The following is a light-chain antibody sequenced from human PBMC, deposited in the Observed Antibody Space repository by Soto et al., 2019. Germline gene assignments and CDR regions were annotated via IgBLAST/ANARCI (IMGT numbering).Light chain of an antibody. CDR3: QQYNDWPPVT. Sequence: ETVMTQSPATQSVSPGERATLSCRASQSVSSNLAWYQQKPGQAPRLLIFGASTRATGIPARFSGSGSGTEYTLTISSLQSEDSAVYYCQQYNDWPPVTFGQGTKVEIK. J-gene: IGKJ1*01. CDR1: QSVSSN. CDR2: GAS. V-gene: IGKV3-15*01.